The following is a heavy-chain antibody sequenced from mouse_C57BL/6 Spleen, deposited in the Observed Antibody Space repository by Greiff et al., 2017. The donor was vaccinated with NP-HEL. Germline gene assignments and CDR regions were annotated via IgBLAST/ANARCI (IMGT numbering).Heavy chain of an antibody. J-gene: IGHJ4*01. CDR2: ISYDGSN. D-gene: IGHD1-1*01. V-gene: IGHV3-6*01. CDR1: GYSITSGYY. Sequence: ESGPGLVKPSQSLSLTCSVTGYSITSGYYWNWIRQFPGNKLEWMGYISYDGSNNYNPSLKNRISITRDTSKNQFFLKLNSVTTEDTATYYCARGEGYYGAAMDYWGQGTSVTVSS. CDR3: ARGEGYYGAAMDY.